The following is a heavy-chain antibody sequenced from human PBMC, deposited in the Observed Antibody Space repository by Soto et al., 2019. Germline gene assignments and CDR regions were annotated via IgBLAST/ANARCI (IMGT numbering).Heavy chain of an antibody. Sequence: EVHLVESGGGLVQPGGSLRLSCAISESTVRRDWMNWVRQAPGKGLEWVAHTNQDGSEKYYVDSVKGRFTISRNNAKKPVFLPMNRLRVGGTAMYFCPGGVGGAFWGQGTLVTVSS. J-gene: IGHJ4*02. D-gene: IGHD1-26*01. V-gene: IGHV3-7*04. CDR3: PGGVGGAF. CDR1: ESTVRRDW. CDR2: TNQDGSEK.